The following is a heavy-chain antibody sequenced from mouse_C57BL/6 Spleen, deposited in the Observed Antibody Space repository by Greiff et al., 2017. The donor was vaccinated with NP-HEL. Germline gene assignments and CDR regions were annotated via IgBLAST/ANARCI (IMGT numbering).Heavy chain of an antibody. V-gene: IGHV1-79*01. CDR2: ISPEYGHT. D-gene: IGHD1-1*01. CDR3: TTVVATPAWFAY. Sequence: QVQLQQSGAELVKPGASVKLSCKASGYTFTNYIINWVKEGPGHGLEWIGWISPEYGHTYYNQKFKGKATFTADTSSSTAYMELSSLTSEDSAVYNITTVVATPAWFAYWGQGTLVTVSA. J-gene: IGHJ3*01. CDR1: GYTFTNYI.